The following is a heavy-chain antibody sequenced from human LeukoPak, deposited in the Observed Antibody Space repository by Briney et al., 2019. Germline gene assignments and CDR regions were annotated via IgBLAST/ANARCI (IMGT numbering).Heavy chain of an antibody. J-gene: IGHJ4*02. D-gene: IGHD3-22*01. CDR2: ISGSGGTT. CDR1: GFTFSSYA. V-gene: IGHV3-23*01. Sequence: SAGSLTLSCEVSGFTFSSYAMIWLPQAQGKGLEWVSDISGSGGTTNSADSVKGRLTTSRDNSQNTLYLQMNSLRAEDTAVYYCAKRTPYSSGSYYFDYWGQGTLVTVSS. CDR3: AKRTPYSSGSYYFDY.